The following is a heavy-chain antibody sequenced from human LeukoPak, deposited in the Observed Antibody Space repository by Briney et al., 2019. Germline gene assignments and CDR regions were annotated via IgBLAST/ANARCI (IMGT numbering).Heavy chain of an antibody. V-gene: IGHV3-11*04. CDR3: ATEVEYSTNGFDT. CDR2: ISSRGHTI. J-gene: IGHJ3*02. D-gene: IGHD6-13*01. CDR1: QFTLSDYY. Sequence: GGSLRLSCAASQFTLSDYYVSWTRQAPGRGLEWVSYISSRGHTIYYAASVKGRFTISRDDAKNEVYLQMTGLRAEDTALYYCATEVEYSTNGFDTWGQGTMVTVSS.